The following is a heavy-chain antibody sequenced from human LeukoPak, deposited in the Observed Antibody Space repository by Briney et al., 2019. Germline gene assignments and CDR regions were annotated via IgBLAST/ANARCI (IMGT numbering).Heavy chain of an antibody. V-gene: IGHV3-23*01. Sequence: GGSLRLSCAASGFAFNNYAMSWVRQAPGKGLEWVSGISGSGGSTYYADSVKGRFTISRDNSKNTLYLQVNSLRAEDTAVYYCAKEGSPRVRGVMDYWGQGTLVTVSS. J-gene: IGHJ4*02. CDR2: ISGSGGST. CDR1: GFAFNNYA. D-gene: IGHD3-10*01. CDR3: AKEGSPRVRGVMDY.